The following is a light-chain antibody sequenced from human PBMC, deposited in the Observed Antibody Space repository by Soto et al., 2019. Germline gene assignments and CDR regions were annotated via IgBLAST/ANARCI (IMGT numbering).Light chain of an antibody. Sequence: EIVLTQSPVTLSLSPGERATLSCRASQSVSSSYLAWYQQKPGQAPRLLIYGASTGATGIPARFSGSGSGTDFTLTITTLEPEDFAVYYCQQYGSSPRTFGLGTKVDIK. CDR3: QQYGSSPRT. CDR1: QSVSSSY. V-gene: IGKV3-20*01. CDR2: GAS. J-gene: IGKJ1*01.